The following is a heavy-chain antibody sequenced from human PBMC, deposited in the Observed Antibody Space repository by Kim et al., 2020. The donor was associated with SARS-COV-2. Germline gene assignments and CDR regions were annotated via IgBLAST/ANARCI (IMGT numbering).Heavy chain of an antibody. CDR1: GFTFDDYA. D-gene: IGHD3-10*01. Sequence: GGSLRLSCAASGFTFDDYAMHWVRQAPGKGLEWVSLISGDGGSTYYADSVKGRFTISRDNSKNSLYLQMNSLRTEDTALYYCAKDGTVNYYYYGMDVWGQGTTVTVSS. V-gene: IGHV3-43*02. CDR3: AKDGTVNYYYYGMDV. J-gene: IGHJ6*02. CDR2: ISGDGGST.